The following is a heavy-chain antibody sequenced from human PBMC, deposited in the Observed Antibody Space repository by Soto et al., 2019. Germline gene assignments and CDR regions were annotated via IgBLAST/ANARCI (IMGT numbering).Heavy chain of an antibody. J-gene: IGHJ4*02. D-gene: IGHD2-15*01. V-gene: IGHV4-39*01. CDR3: ASNALHRGGITAY. CDR2: IYYSGST. CDR1: GGSISSSSYY. Sequence: QLQLQESGPGLVKPSETLSRTGTVSGGSISSSSYYWGWIRQPPGKGLEWIGSIYYSGSTYYNPSLKRRVTISTATTKNQFTLQLSSVTAADTDVYYCASNALHRGGITAYWGQRTQVTVTP.